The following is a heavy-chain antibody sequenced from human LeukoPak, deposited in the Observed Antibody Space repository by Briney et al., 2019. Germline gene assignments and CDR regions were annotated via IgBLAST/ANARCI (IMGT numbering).Heavy chain of an antibody. Sequence: PGGSLRLSCAASGFTFSSYWMSWVRQAPGKGLEWVANIKQDGSEKYYVDSVKGRFTISRDNAKNSLYLQMNGLRAEDTAVYYCARIEAFCGSGGCYEGFDSWGQGTLVTVSS. D-gene: IGHD2-21*01. CDR3: ARIEAFCGSGGCYEGFDS. CDR2: IKQDGSEK. CDR1: GFTFSSYW. J-gene: IGHJ5*01. V-gene: IGHV3-7*01.